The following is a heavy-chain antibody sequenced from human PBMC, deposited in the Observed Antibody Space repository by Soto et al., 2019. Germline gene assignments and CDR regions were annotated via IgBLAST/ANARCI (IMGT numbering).Heavy chain of an antibody. CDR1: GGSISSYY. Sequence: QVQLQESGPGLVKPSETLSLTCTVSGGSISSYYWSWIRQPPGKGLEWIGYIYYSGSTNYNPSLKSRVPISVDASKSQSALKVSSVTAAATAVYYCASAGLRGGKGGGMYYWGQGTLVTVSS. V-gene: IGHV4-59*01. D-gene: IGHD2-15*01. CDR2: IYYSGST. CDR3: ASAGLRGGKGGGMYY. J-gene: IGHJ4*02.